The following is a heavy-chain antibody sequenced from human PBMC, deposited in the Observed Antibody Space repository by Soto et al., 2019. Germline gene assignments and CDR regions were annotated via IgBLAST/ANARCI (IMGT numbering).Heavy chain of an antibody. V-gene: IGHV6-1*01. J-gene: IGHJ4*01. CDR2: TYYRSKWYY. D-gene: IGHD1-26*01. CDR1: GDSVSSNSAG. Sequence: SQTLSLTCALTGDSVSSNSAGWSWVRQSPSRGLEWLGRTYYRSKWYYEYAVSVRGRITINPDTAKNQYSLHLNSVTPEDTAVYFCARGEQYSGRIFDYWGQGTLVTVSS. CDR3: ARGEQYSGRIFDY.